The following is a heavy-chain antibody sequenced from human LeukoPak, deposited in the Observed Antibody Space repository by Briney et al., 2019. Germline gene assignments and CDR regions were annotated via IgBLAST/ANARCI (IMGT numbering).Heavy chain of an antibody. CDR1: GGSISSSSYY. V-gene: IGHV4-39*01. CDR2: IYYSGST. Sequence: SETLSLTCTVSGGSISSSSYYWGWIRQPPGKGLGWIGSIYYSGSTYYNPSLKSRVTISVDTSKNQFSLKLSSVTAADTAVYYCARIPIVATIESYYYYGMDVWGQGTTVTVSS. D-gene: IGHD5-12*01. CDR3: ARIPIVATIESYYYYGMDV. J-gene: IGHJ6*02.